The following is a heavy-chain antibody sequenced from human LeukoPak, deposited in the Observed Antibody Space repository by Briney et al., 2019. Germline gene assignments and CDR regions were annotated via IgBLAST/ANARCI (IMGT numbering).Heavy chain of an antibody. Sequence: PSETLSLTCAVYGGSFSGYYWSWIRQPPGKGLEWIGEINHSGSTNYNPSLKSRVTISVDTSKNQFSLKLSSVTAADTAVYHCARGGDMLNFDYWGQGTLVTVSS. J-gene: IGHJ4*02. V-gene: IGHV4-34*01. D-gene: IGHD2-8*01. CDR2: INHSGST. CDR3: ARGGDMLNFDY. CDR1: GGSFSGYY.